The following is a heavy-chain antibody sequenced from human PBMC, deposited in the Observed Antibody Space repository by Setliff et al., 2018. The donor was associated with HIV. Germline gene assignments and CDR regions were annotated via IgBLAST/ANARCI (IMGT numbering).Heavy chain of an antibody. V-gene: IGHV1-69*13. D-gene: IGHD1-1*01. CDR1: GYTFTSYD. Sequence: SVKVSCKASGYTFTSYDISWVRQAPGQGLEWMGGVIPSFATANYAQKFQGRITITADELTSTVYMDLNSLKSEDSAVYYCANPHDGGAFDVWGQGTAVTVSS. J-gene: IGHJ3*01. CDR2: VIPSFATA. CDR3: ANPHDGGAFDV.